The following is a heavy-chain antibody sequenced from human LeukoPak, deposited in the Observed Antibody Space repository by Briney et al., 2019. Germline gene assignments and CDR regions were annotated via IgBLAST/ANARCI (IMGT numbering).Heavy chain of an antibody. D-gene: IGHD6-13*01. CDR3: ARSSIIAAAGPYYFDY. J-gene: IGHJ4*02. V-gene: IGHV3-21*04. CDR2: ISSSSSYI. Sequence: GGSLRLSCAASGFTFSSYSMNWVRQAPGKGLEWVSSISSSSSYIYYADSVKGRFTISRDNAKNSLYLQMSSLRSEDTAVYYCARSSIIAAAGPYYFDYWGQGTLVTVSS. CDR1: GFTFSSYS.